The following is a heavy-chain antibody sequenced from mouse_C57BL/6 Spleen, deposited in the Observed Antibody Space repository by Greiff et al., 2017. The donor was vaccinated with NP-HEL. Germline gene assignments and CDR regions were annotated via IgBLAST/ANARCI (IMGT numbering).Heavy chain of an antibody. CDR2: IDPSDSYT. CDR3: ARSYYGSDY. D-gene: IGHD1-1*01. V-gene: IGHV1-69*01. Sequence: QVQLQQPGAELVMPGASVKLSCKASGYTFTSYWVHWVKQRPGQGLEWIGEIDPSDSYTNYNQKFKGKSTLTVDKSSSTAYMQLSSLTSEDSAVYYCARSYYGSDYWGQGTTLTVSS. CDR1: GYTFTSYW. J-gene: IGHJ2*01.